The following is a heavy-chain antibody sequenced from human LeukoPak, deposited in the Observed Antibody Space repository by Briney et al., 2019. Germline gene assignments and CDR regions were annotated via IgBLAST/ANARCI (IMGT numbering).Heavy chain of an antibody. J-gene: IGHJ6*01. CDR1: GFTFTSYE. D-gene: IGHD2-15*01. V-gene: IGHV3-48*03. Sequence: PRRSLRLSCAVSGFTFTSYEMNWVRPAPEKGLEWVSYITSSGNTLSYADSVKGRSTISRANAKNSLYLQINSLTPEATAVYYFCSSGSIIYYADYVKGRFSISRDNAKISLYVQINSLRAGDTAVYYCGELGITMIGGVLGKGATVTISS. CDR3: CSSGSIIYYADYVKGRFSISRDNAKISLYVQINSLRAGDTAVYYCGELGITMIGGV. CDR2: ITSSGNTL.